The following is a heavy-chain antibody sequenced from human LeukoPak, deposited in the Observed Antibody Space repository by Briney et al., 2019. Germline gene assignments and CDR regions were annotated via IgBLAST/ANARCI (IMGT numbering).Heavy chain of an antibody. J-gene: IGHJ4*02. CDR1: GFTFSSHS. D-gene: IGHD3-10*01. CDR2: ISSSSSYI. Sequence: GGSLRLSCAASGFTFSSHSMNWVRQAPGKGLEWVSSISSSSSYIYHADSVKGRFTISRDNAKNSLYLQMNSLRAEDTAVYYCARLMVRGVDYYFDYWGQGTLVTVSS. CDR3: ARLMVRGVDYYFDY. V-gene: IGHV3-21*01.